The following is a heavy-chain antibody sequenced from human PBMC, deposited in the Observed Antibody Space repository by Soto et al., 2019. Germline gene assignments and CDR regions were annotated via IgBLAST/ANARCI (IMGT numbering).Heavy chain of an antibody. V-gene: IGHV3-30*18. CDR1: GFTFSSYG. CDR2: ISYDGSNK. CDR3: AKAVNSVRYYDILTGYFDY. Sequence: GGSLRLSCAASGFTFSSYGMHWVRQAPGKGLEWVAVISYDGSNKYYADSVKGRFTISRDNSKNTLYLQMNSLRAEDTAVYYCAKAVNSVRYYDILTGYFDYWGQGTLVTVSS. J-gene: IGHJ4*02. D-gene: IGHD3-9*01.